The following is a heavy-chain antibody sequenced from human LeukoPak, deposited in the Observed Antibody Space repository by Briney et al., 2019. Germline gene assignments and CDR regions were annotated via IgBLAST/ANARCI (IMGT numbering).Heavy chain of an antibody. D-gene: IGHD4-17*01. V-gene: IGHV4-34*01. Sequence: SETLSLTCAVSGGSFSGYYWTWIRQPPGKGLEWIGEINHSGSANYNPSLKSRLTISLDTSKNQFSLKLSSVTAADTAVYYCARGQGTVTTHWGQGTLVTVSS. CDR3: ARGQGTVTTH. CDR1: GGSFSGYY. CDR2: INHSGSA. J-gene: IGHJ4*02.